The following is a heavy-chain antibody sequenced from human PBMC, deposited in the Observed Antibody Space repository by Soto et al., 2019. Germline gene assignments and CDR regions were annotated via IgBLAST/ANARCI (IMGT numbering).Heavy chain of an antibody. Sequence: ASVQVSCKASGYTFTGDYMHWVRQAPGQGLEWMGWINPNSVGANYAQKFQGWVTMTRDTSISTAYMELSRLRSDDTAVYYCARDRGYSYGYYYYYYYGMDDWGQGTTGTVSS. D-gene: IGHD5-18*01. V-gene: IGHV1-2*04. CDR1: GYTFTGDY. J-gene: IGHJ6*02. CDR3: ARDRGYSYGYYYYYYYGMDD. CDR2: INPNSVGA.